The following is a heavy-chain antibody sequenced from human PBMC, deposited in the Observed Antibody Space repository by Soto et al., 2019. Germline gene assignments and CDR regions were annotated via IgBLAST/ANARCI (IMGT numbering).Heavy chain of an antibody. J-gene: IGHJ4*02. CDR2: ISYDGSNK. D-gene: IGHD1-20*01. V-gene: IGHV3-30-3*01. CDR3: AGDGITGTPG. CDR1: GFTFSSYA. Sequence: QVQLVESGGGVVQPGRSLRLSCAASGFTFSSYAMHWVRQAPGKGLEWVAVISYDGSNKYYADSVKGRFTISRDNSKNTLYQQMNSLRAEDTAVYYCAGDGITGTPGWGQGTLVTV.